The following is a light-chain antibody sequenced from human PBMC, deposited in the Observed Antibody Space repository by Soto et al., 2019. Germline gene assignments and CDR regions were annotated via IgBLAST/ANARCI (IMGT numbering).Light chain of an antibody. CDR1: NSNIGDKA. Sequence: QSVLTQPPSASGTPGQRVTISCSGSNSNIGDKAVTWYQQIPGTAPKVVIHSDDQRPSGVPDRFSGSKSGNSASLAISAVQSEYEADYFCASWDDSLTLVFGGGTKLTVL. V-gene: IGLV1-44*01. CDR2: SDD. J-gene: IGLJ2*01. CDR3: ASWDDSLTLV.